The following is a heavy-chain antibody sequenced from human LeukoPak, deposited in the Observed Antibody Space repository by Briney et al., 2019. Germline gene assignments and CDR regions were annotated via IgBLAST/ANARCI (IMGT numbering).Heavy chain of an antibody. Sequence: PSETLSLTCTVSGGSISSGGYYWSWIRQHPGKGLEWIGYIYYSGSTYYNPSLKSRVTISVDTSKNQFSLKLSSVTAADTAVYYCARDSGYLIDYWGQGTLVTVSS. CDR3: ARDSGYLIDY. CDR2: IYYSGST. CDR1: GGSISSGGYY. D-gene: IGHD5-12*01. V-gene: IGHV4-31*03. J-gene: IGHJ4*02.